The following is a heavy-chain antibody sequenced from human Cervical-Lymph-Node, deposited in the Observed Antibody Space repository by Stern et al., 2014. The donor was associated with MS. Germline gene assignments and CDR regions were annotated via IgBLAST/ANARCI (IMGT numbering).Heavy chain of an antibody. D-gene: IGHD4-17*01. J-gene: IGHJ4*02. V-gene: IGHV3-33*01. CDR3: AREPTDYGVDY. CDR1: GFTFSSYG. Sequence: VQLVESGGGVVQPGRSLRLSCAASGFTFSSYGMHWVRQAPGKGLEWVAVIWYDGSNKYYADSVKGRFTISRDNSKNTLYLQMNSLRAEDTAVYYCAREPTDYGVDYWGQGTLVTVSS. CDR2: IWYDGSNK.